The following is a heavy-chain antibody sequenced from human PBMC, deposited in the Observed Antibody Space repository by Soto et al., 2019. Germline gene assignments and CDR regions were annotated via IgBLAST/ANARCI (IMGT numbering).Heavy chain of an antibody. V-gene: IGHV4-39*01. J-gene: IGHJ5*02. CDR3: ARRGHGGWFDP. CDR1: GGSISSSSYY. Sequence: QLQLQESGPGLVKPSETLSLTCTVSGGSISSSSYYWGWIRQPPGKGLEWIGSIYYSGSTYYNPSLKSRVTISVDTSKNQFSLKLSSVTAADTAVYYCARRGHGGWFDPWGQGTLVTVSS. D-gene: IGHD3-3*01. CDR2: IYYSGST.